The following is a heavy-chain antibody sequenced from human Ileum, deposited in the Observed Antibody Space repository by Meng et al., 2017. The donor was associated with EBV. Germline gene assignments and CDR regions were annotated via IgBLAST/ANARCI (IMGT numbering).Heavy chain of an antibody. J-gene: IGHJ4*02. CDR1: GYTFTGYY. D-gene: IGHD3-10*01. V-gene: IGHV1-2*06. CDR3: ARVGYGSGSFRFDY. CDR2: INPNSGGT. Sequence: QVQLVGSGAEGKKPWAPGKVSCKASGYTFTGYYMHWVRQAPGQGLEWMGRINPNSGGTNYAQKFQGRVTMTRDTSISTAYMELSRLRSDDTAVYYCARVGYGSGSFRFDYWGQGTLVTVSS.